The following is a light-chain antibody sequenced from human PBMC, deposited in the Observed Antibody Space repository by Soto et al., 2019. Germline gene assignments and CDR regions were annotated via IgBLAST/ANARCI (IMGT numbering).Light chain of an antibody. V-gene: IGKV3D-7*01. CDR3: QHYNSYSEA. Sequence: EIGLTQSPATLSLSPGERATLSCRASQSVSSNYLAWYQQKPGQAPRLLIYDASNRATGIPARFSGSGSGTEFTLTISSQQPDDFATYYCQHYNSYSEAFGQGTKVDIK. J-gene: IGKJ1*01. CDR2: DAS. CDR1: QSVSSNY.